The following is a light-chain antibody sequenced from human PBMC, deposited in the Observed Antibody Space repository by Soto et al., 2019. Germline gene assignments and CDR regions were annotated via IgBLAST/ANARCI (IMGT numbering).Light chain of an antibody. CDR2: GAS. J-gene: IGKJ5*01. CDR1: QSVRSSY. CDR3: QQYGSSPPIT. Sequence: EIVLTQSPGTLSLSKGERATLSCRASQSVRSSYLAWYQQKPGQAPRLLIYGASSRATGIPDRFSGSGSGTDFTLTISRLEPEDFAVYYCQQYGSSPPITFGQGTRLEIK. V-gene: IGKV3-20*01.